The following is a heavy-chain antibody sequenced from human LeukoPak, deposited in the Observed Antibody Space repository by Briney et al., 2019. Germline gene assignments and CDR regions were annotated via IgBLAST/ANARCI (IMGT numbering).Heavy chain of an antibody. CDR2: MNPNCGNT. CDR1: GYTFTSYD. CDR3: AKDLLGIAVAGT. V-gene: IGHV1-8*01. Sequence: VASVKVSCKASGYTFTSYDINWVRQATGQGLEWMGWMNPNCGNTGYAQKFQGRVTMTRNTSISTAYMELSSLRSEDTAVYYCAKDLLGIAVAGTWGQGTLVTVSS. J-gene: IGHJ5*02. D-gene: IGHD6-19*01.